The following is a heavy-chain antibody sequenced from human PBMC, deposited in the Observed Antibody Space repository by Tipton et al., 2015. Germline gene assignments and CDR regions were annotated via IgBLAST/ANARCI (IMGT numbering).Heavy chain of an antibody. D-gene: IGHD5-24*01. V-gene: IGHV3-7*01. CDR2: IKPDGSDQ. CDR3: ARDLEHGMDV. CDR1: GFTFIDYA. Sequence: SLRLSCAASGFTFIDYAFHWVRQAPGKGLEWVANIKPDGSDQYYVDSVKGRFTFSRDNAKNSLYLQMNSLRVEDTAVYYCARDLEHGMDVWGQGTTVTVSS. J-gene: IGHJ6*02.